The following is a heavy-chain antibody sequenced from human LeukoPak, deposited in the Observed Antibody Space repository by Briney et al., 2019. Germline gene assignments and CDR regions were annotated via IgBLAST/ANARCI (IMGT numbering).Heavy chain of an antibody. CDR1: GFTFSSYW. D-gene: IGHD6-13*01. CDR2: IKQDGSEK. Sequence: GGSLRLSCAASGFTFSSYWMSWVRQAPGKGLEWVANIKQDGSEKYYVDSVKGRFPISRDNAKNSLYLQMNSLRAEDTAVYYCARSARIAAAGFDYWGQGTLVTVSS. CDR3: ARSARIAAAGFDY. J-gene: IGHJ4*02. V-gene: IGHV3-7*01.